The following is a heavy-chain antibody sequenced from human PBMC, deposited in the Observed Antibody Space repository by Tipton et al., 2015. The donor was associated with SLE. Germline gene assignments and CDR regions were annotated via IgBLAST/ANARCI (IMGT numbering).Heavy chain of an antibody. Sequence: GLVKPSETLSLTCAVYGGSFSGYYWSWIRQPPGKGLEWIGEINHSGSTNYNPSLKSRVTISVDTSKNQFSLKLSSVTAADTAVYYCARDPTMWGYFEYWGQGTLVAVSS. D-gene: IGHD5-12*01. CDR3: ARDPTMWGYFEY. J-gene: IGHJ4*02. V-gene: IGHV4-34*01. CDR1: GGSFSGYY. CDR2: INHSGST.